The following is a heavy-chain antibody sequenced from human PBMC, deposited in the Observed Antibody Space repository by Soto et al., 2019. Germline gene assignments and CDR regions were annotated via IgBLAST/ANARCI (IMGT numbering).Heavy chain of an antibody. Sequence: QVQLVESGGGVVQPGRSLRLSCAASGSSLINYDMHWVRQAPGKGLGWVAVMSYDGSRQFYADSVRGRFSVSRDISKSALYLQMSSLRIEDTAIYYCAKGAWYGSSSSSDSWGQGTQVTVSS. CDR3: AKGAWYGSSSSSDS. J-gene: IGHJ4*02. D-gene: IGHD6-6*01. CDR1: GSSLINYD. CDR2: MSYDGSRQ. V-gene: IGHV3-30*18.